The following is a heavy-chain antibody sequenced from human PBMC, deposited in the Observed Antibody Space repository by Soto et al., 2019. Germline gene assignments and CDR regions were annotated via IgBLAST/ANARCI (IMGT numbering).Heavy chain of an antibody. CDR3: AKDPSGGWSVSTRFDY. Sequence: QVQLVESGGGVVQPGRSLRLSCAASGFTFSSYGMHWVRQAPGKGLEWVAVISYDGSNKYYADSVKGRFTISRDNSKNTLYLQMNSLRAEDTAVYYGAKDPSGGWSVSTRFDYWGQGTLVTVSS. CDR1: GFTFSSYG. D-gene: IGHD6-19*01. V-gene: IGHV3-30*18. CDR2: ISYDGSNK. J-gene: IGHJ4*02.